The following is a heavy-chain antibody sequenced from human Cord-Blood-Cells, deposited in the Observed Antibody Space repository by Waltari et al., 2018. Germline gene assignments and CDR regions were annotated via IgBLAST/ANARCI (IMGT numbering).Heavy chain of an antibody. V-gene: IGHV2-26*01. D-gene: IGHD7-27*01. CDR2: IFSNDEK. CDR1: GFSRSNARMG. Sequence: QVPFKESGPVLVKPTETLTLTCTASGFSRSNARMGVSWIRQPPGKALEWLAHIFSNDEKSYSTSPKSRLTTYKDTPNSQVVLTITNMDHVRTATEYCAREPGLTGDHVGWRQGILVSVSS. CDR3: AREPGLTGDHVG. J-gene: IGHJ1*01.